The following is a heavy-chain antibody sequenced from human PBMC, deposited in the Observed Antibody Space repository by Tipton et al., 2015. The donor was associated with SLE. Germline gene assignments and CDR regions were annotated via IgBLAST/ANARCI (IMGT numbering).Heavy chain of an antibody. Sequence: SLRLSCAASGFTFSSYAMHWVRQAPGKGLEWVAVISYDGSNKYYADSAKGRFTISRDNSKNTLYLQMNSLRAEDTAVYYCARELLPYYGMDVWGQGTTVTVSS. CDR1: GFTFSSYA. V-gene: IGHV3-30*04. D-gene: IGHD2-15*01. CDR2: ISYDGSNK. CDR3: ARELLPYYGMDV. J-gene: IGHJ6*02.